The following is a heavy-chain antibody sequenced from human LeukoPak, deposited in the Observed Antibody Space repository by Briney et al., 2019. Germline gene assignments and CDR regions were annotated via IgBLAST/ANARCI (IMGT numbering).Heavy chain of an antibody. J-gene: IGHJ6*02. V-gene: IGHV1-18*01. Sequence: GASVKLTCNASGYIYTNYDSSWVRQAPGQGLEWMGWISAYNGNTNYVQKFQGRVTMTTDTSTTTAYMELRCLRSDDTAVYYCARDLDIVVVPVVSRHYSLYARGQGTTVTVSS. D-gene: IGHD2-2*01. CDR1: GYIYTNYD. CDR2: ISAYNGNT. CDR3: ARDLDIVVVPVVSRHYSLYA.